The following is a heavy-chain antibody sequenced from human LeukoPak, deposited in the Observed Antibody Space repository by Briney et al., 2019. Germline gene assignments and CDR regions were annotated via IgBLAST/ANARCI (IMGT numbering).Heavy chain of an antibody. CDR2: INHSGST. CDR1: GGSFSGYY. V-gene: IGHV4-34*01. Sequence: SETLSLTCAVYGGSFSGYYWSWIRQPPGKGLEWIGEINHSGSTNYNPSLKSRVTISVDTSKNQFSLKLSSVTAADTAVYYCARGARDCSSTSCLWGQGTLVTVSS. J-gene: IGHJ4*02. CDR3: ARGARDCSSTSCL. D-gene: IGHD2-2*01.